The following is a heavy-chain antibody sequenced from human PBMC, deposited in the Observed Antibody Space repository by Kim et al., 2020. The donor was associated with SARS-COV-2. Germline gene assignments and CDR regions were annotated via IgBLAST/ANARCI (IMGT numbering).Heavy chain of an antibody. J-gene: IGHJ4*02. CDR2: MYYSGST. V-gene: IGHV4-59*01. D-gene: IGHD1-26*01. CDR3: ARYSGSYSFDY. CDR1: GGSISNYG. Sequence: SETLSLTCTLSGGSISNYGWSWIRQPPGKGPEWIGYMYYSGSTNYNPSLKSRVTISVDTSKNQFSLKLSSVTAADTAVYYCARYSGSYSFDYWGQGTLVTVSS.